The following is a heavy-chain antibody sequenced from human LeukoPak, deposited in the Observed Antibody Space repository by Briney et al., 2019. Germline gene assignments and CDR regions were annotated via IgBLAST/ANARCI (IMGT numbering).Heavy chain of an antibody. CDR3: ARRPSGGPPDIDY. V-gene: IGHV4-39*07. CDR2: INHSGST. J-gene: IGHJ4*02. D-gene: IGHD3-16*01. CDR1: GGSISSGGYY. Sequence: PSETLSLTCTVSGGSISSGGYYWSWIRQPPGKGLEWIGEINHSGSTNYNPSLKSRVTISVDTSKNQFSLKLSSVTAADTAVYYCARRPSGGPPDIDYWGQGTLVTVSS.